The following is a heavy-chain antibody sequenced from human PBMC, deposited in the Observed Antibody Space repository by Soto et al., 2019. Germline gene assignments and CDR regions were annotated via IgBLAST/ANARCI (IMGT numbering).Heavy chain of an antibody. J-gene: IGHJ4*02. V-gene: IGHV1-18*01. Sequence: QVQLVQSGSAVRKPGTSVKVSCKTSGYTFSSNGVSWVRQAPGQGLEWMGWIGVYDGKTKYAEKFEGRATMTLDTSTTTAYMELRSLRSEDTAVYYCARDGRYFDSNGYFDYWGQGTRVTVSS. CDR3: ARDGRYFDSNGYFDY. CDR2: IGVYDGKT. D-gene: IGHD3-22*01. CDR1: GYTFSSNG.